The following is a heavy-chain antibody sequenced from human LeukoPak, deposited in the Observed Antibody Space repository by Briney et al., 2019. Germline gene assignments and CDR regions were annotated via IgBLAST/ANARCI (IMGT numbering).Heavy chain of an antibody. V-gene: IGHV5-51*01. CDR1: GYSFTSYW. Sequence: GESLKISCKGSGYSFTSYWIGWVRQMPGKGLERMGIIYPGDSDTRYSQSFQGQVTISADKSISTAHLQWSSLKASDTAMYYCARGLGYCSSTSCYDNWFDPWGQGTLVTVSS. CDR3: ARGLGYCSSTSCYDNWFDP. CDR2: IYPGDSDT. D-gene: IGHD2-2*01. J-gene: IGHJ5*02.